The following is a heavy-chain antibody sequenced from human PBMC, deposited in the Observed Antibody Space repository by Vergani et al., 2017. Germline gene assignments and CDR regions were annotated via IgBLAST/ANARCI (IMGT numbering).Heavy chain of an antibody. CDR3: TPAPSRITMVRGVIINLPVTDY. D-gene: IGHD3-10*01. J-gene: IGHJ4*02. Sequence: EVQLVESGGGFVQPGGSLRLSCAASGFTFSNAWMSWVRQAPGKGLEWVGRIKSKTDGGTTDYAAPVKGRFTISRDDSKKTLYLQMNSLKTEDTAVYYCTPAPSRITMVRGVIINLPVTDYWGQATLVTVSS. CDR1: GFTFSNAW. V-gene: IGHV3-15*01. CDR2: IKSKTDGGTT.